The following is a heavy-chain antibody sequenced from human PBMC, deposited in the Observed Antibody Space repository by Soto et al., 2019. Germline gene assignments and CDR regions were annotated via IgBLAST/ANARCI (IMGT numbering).Heavy chain of an antibody. J-gene: IGHJ4*02. CDR3: AKRMGYSSSAGDY. V-gene: IGHV3-23*01. CDR2: IGGSGVNT. Sequence: GSLRLSCAASGFAFSNYAMSWVRQAPGKGLEWVSSIGGSGVNTYYTDAVKGRFTISRDNSKNTLYLQMISLRAEDTAVYYCAKRMGYSSSAGDYWGQGTLVTVSS. D-gene: IGHD5-18*01. CDR1: GFAFSNYA.